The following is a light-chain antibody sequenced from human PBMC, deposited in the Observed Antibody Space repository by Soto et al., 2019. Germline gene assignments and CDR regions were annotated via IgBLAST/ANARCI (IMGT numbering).Light chain of an antibody. CDR2: GAS. CDR1: QSVRSSY. V-gene: IGKV3-20*01. CDR3: QQYGDSPL. Sequence: EMVLTQSPGTLSLSPGERAILSCRASQSVRSSYLAWYQQKPEKAPKLLIYGASSRATGIPDRFSGSGSGTDLNLTISRLEPEDFVVYYCQQYGDSPLFGPGTKVDIK. J-gene: IGKJ3*01.